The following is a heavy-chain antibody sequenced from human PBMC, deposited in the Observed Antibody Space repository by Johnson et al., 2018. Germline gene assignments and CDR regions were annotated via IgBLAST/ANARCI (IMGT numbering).Heavy chain of an antibody. D-gene: IGHD1-26*01. Sequence: QLVQSGGGVVQPGGSLRLSCAASGFTFSRHGMHWVRQVPGKGPEWVAVISSDGGTDYYADTVKGRFTIFRDNSRNTLTLQMNSLRPGYTALYYCAKEGDIISYLSFDYWGQGTLVTVSS. CDR3: AKEGDIISYLSFDY. CDR2: ISSDGGTD. J-gene: IGHJ4*02. V-gene: IGHV3-30*18. CDR1: GFTFSRHG.